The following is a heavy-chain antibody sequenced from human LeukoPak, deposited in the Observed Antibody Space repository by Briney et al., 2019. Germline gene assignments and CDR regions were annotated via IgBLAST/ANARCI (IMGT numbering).Heavy chain of an antibody. CDR2: IKQGESER. CDR1: GFTFRSYR. D-gene: IGHD3-22*01. CDR3: ARGDNSAFDI. Sequence: GGSLRLSCAASGFTFRSYRMNWVRQAPGKGLEWVASIKQGESERYYVDSVNGRFTISRDNAKNSFYLQMNSLRAEDTAVYYCARGDNSAFDIWGQGTMVTVSS. V-gene: IGHV3-7*04. J-gene: IGHJ3*02.